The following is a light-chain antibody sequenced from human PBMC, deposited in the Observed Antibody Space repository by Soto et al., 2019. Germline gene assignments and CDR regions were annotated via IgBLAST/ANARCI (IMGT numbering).Light chain of an antibody. Sequence: EIVMTQSPATLSVSPGERATLSCRASQSVYSNLAWYQQKPGQAPRLLIYGASTRATGIPARFSGSGSGTEFTLTISSLQSEDFAVYYCQQYNNWPPWTFGQGTKVEGK. CDR1: QSVYSN. CDR2: GAS. V-gene: IGKV3-15*01. J-gene: IGKJ1*01. CDR3: QQYNNWPPWT.